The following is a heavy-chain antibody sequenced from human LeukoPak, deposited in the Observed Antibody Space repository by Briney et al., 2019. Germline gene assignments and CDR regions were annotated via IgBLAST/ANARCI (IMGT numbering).Heavy chain of an antibody. Sequence: GGSLRLSCTASGFAFSGYGLHWVRQAPGKGLEWVAVISYDGSNENYADSVRGRFTISRDNSKTTLYLQMNSLKTEDTAVYYCTTGGYYDSSGSFDYWGQGTLVTVSS. D-gene: IGHD3-22*01. CDR2: ISYDGSNE. CDR1: GFAFSGYG. CDR3: TTGGYYDSSGSFDY. V-gene: IGHV3-30*03. J-gene: IGHJ4*02.